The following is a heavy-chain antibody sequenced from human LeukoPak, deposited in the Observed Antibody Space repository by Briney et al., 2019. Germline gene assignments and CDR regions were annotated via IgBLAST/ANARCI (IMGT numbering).Heavy chain of an antibody. CDR3: ARRRIAAAVAFDI. J-gene: IGHJ3*02. V-gene: IGHV3-30*03. CDR1: GFTFSSNA. CDR2: ISYDGSNK. Sequence: GGSLRLSCAASGFTFSSNAMSWVRQAPGKGLEWVAVISYDGSNKYYADSVKGRFTISRDNAKNSLYLQMNSLRDEDTAVYYCARRRIAAAVAFDIWGQGTMVTVSS. D-gene: IGHD6-13*01.